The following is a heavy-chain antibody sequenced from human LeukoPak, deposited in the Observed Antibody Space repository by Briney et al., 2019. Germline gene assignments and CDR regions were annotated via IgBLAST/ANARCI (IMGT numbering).Heavy chain of an antibody. CDR3: AADAGSGSYYSGIHY. CDR2: IVVGSGNT. Sequence: ASVKVSCKASGFTFTSSAVQWVRQARGQRLEWIGWIVVGSGNTNYAQKFQERVTITRDMSTSTAYMELSSLRSEDTAVYYCAADAGSGSYYSGIHYWGQGTLVTVSS. D-gene: IGHD3-10*01. J-gene: IGHJ4*02. V-gene: IGHV1-58*01. CDR1: GFTFTSSA.